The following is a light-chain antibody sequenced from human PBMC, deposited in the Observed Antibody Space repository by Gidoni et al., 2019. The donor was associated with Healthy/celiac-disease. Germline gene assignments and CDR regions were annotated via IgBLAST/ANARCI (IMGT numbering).Light chain of an antibody. Sequence: EMVLTQSPGTLSSSPGERATLSCRASQRVSSSYLAWYQQKPGQAPRLLIYGASSRATGIPDRFSGSGSGTDFTLTISRLEPEDFAVYYCQQYGSSPRAFGGGTKVEIK. CDR1: QRVSSSY. CDR3: QQYGSSPRA. V-gene: IGKV3-20*01. CDR2: GAS. J-gene: IGKJ4*01.